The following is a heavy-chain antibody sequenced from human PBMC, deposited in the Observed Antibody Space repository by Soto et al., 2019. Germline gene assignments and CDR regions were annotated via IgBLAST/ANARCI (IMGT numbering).Heavy chain of an antibody. J-gene: IGHJ1*01. V-gene: IGHV3-33*01. CDR2: IWYDGSNK. CDR3: TGSRGQYCSSTSCLGYFQH. Sequence: QVQLVESGGGVVQPGRSLRLSCAASGFTFSSYGMHWVRQAPGKGLEWVAVIWYDGSNKYYADSVKGRFTISRDNSKNRLYLHMNSLRAEDTAVYYCTGSRGQYCSSTSCLGYFQHWGQGTLVTVSS. D-gene: IGHD2-2*01. CDR1: GFTFSSYG.